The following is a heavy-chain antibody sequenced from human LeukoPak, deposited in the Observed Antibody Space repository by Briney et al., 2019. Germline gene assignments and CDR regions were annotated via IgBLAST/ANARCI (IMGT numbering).Heavy chain of an antibody. J-gene: IGHJ1*01. D-gene: IGHD2-15*01. CDR3: ARVSVAPVVAATQDHFQH. V-gene: IGHV3-48*03. Sequence: AGGSLRLSCAASGFTFSSYEMNWVRQAPGKGLEWVSYISSSGSTIYYADSVKGRFTISRDNAKNSLYLQMNSLRAEDTAVYYCARVSVAPVVAATQDHFQHWGQGGLVTVSS. CDR2: ISSSGSTI. CDR1: GFTFSSYE.